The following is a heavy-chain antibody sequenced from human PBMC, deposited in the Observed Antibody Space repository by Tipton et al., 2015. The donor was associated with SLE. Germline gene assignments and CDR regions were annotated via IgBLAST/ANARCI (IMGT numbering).Heavy chain of an antibody. J-gene: IGHJ1*01. CDR1: GGSISSSSYY. Sequence: TLSLTCNVSGGSISSSSYYWGWVRQPPGTGLEYIGGVYYSGSTYYNPSLKSRVTISVDTSKNQFSLKLNSVTAADTAVYYCARRTLGPFQHWGQGSLVTVSS. CDR2: VYYSGST. CDR3: ARRTLGPFQH. V-gene: IGHV4-39*01. D-gene: IGHD3/OR15-3a*01.